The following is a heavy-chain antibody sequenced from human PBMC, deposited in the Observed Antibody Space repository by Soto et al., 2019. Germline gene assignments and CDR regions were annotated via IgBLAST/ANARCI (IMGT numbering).Heavy chain of an antibody. V-gene: IGHV4-59*01. D-gene: IGHD3-3*01. Sequence: AETLSLTCTVSGGSFSSSDWGWIRQSPGKGLEWIGYIYYSGSTNYNPSLKSRVTISVDTPKNQFSLKLSSVTAADTAVYYCARGNNDYDFWSGSPRHYYGMDVWGQGTTVTVSS. CDR1: GGSFSSSD. CDR2: IYYSGST. J-gene: IGHJ6*02. CDR3: ARGNNDYDFWSGSPRHYYGMDV.